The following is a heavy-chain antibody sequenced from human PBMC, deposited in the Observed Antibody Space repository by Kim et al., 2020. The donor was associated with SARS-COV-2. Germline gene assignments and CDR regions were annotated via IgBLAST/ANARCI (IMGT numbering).Heavy chain of an antibody. J-gene: IGHJ6*02. CDR3: ARDHGSGSYYYYGMDV. V-gene: IGHV3-21*01. D-gene: IGHD3-10*01. CDR1: GFTFSSYS. CDR2: ISSSSSYI. Sequence: GGSLRLSCAASGFTFSSYSMNWVRQAPGKGLEWVSSISSSSSYIYYADSVKGRFTISRDNAKNSLYMQMTSLRAEDTAVYYCARDHGSGSYYYYGMDVWGQGTTGTVS.